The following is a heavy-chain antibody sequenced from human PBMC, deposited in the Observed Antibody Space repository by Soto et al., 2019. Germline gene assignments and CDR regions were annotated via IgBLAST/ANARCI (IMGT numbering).Heavy chain of an antibody. Sequence: LRLSCAASGFTFSSYGMHWVRQAPGKGLEWVAVISYDGSNKYYADSVKGRFTISRDNSKNTLYLQMNSLRAEDTAVYYCAKDLSLVRGVISNWFDPWGQGTLVTVSS. V-gene: IGHV3-30*18. D-gene: IGHD3-10*01. CDR3: AKDLSLVRGVISNWFDP. J-gene: IGHJ5*02. CDR1: GFTFSSYG. CDR2: ISYDGSNK.